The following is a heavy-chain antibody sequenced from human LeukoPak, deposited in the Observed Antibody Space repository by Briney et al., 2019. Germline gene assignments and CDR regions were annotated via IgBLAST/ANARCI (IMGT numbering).Heavy chain of an antibody. V-gene: IGHV3-23*01. J-gene: IGHJ4*02. Sequence: PGGSLRLSCAASGFTFSSYGMSWVRQAPGKGLEWVSAISGSGGSTYYADSVKGRFTISRDNSKNTLYLQMDSLRAEDTAVYYCARDLNAGGVDYWGQGTLVTVSS. D-gene: IGHD3-16*01. CDR2: ISGSGGST. CDR3: ARDLNAGGVDY. CDR1: GFTFSSYG.